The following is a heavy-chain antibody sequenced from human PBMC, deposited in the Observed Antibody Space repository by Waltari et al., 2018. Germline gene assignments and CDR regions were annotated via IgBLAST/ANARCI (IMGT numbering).Heavy chain of an antibody. CDR3: ARESGDYSPFDN. Sequence: QVQLQESGPGLVKPLETLSLTCSVSGGSIRSYYWSWIRQPAGKGLEWIGHIFTSGITQYNPYLKSRVTMSGDTAKNQFSLKLTSVTAADTAVYYCARESGDYSPFDNWGQGTLVTVSS. CDR2: IFTSGIT. V-gene: IGHV4-4*07. CDR1: GGSIRSYY. D-gene: IGHD4-17*01. J-gene: IGHJ4*02.